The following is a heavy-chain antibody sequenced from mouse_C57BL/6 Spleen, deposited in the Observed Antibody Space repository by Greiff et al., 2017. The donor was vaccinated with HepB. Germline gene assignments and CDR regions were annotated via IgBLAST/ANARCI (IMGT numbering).Heavy chain of an antibody. V-gene: IGHV1-82*01. Sequence: QLQQSGPELVKPGASVKISCKASGYAFSSSWMNWVKQRPGKGLEWIGRIYPGDGDTNYNGKFKGKATLTADKSSSTAYMQLSSLTSEDSAVYFCARGGYDYESFDYWGQGTTLTVSS. D-gene: IGHD2-4*01. CDR2: IYPGDGDT. J-gene: IGHJ2*01. CDR1: GYAFSSSW. CDR3: ARGGYDYESFDY.